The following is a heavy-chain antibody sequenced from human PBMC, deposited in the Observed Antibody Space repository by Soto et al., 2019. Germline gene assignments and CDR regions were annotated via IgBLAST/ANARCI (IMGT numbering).Heavy chain of an antibody. CDR3: ARDSVVGNQRGNYYDGMDV. V-gene: IGHV1-18*04. J-gene: IGHJ6*02. CDR2: ISAYNGDT. Sequence: QVQLVQSGAEVKKPGASVKVSCKPSGYPFTTYGLNWVRQAPGQGLEWMGWISAYNGDTNYAQKFHGRVTMTTDTPTRTAHMELRSLRSDDTAIYYCARDSVVGNQRGNYYDGMDVWGRGTTVTVSS. D-gene: IGHD1-26*01. CDR1: GYPFTTYG.